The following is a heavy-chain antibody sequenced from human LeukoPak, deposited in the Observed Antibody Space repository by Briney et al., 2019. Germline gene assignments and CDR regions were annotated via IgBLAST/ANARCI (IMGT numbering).Heavy chain of an antibody. CDR1: GYTFTSYA. J-gene: IGHJ4*02. CDR2: INAGNGNT. V-gene: IGHV1-3*01. D-gene: IGHD1-26*01. Sequence: ASVKVSCEASGYTFTSYAMHWVRQAPGQRLEWMGWINAGNGNTKYSQKFQGRVTITRDTSASTAYMELSSLRSEDTAVYYCARGLSGSYYFNYWGQGTLVTVSS. CDR3: ARGLSGSYYFNY.